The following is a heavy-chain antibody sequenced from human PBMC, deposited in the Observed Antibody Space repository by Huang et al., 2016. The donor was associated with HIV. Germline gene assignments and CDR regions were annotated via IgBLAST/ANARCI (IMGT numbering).Heavy chain of an antibody. Sequence: QITLKESGPTLVKPTQTLTLTCSFSGFSLNTGEVGVGWIRQPPGKALEWLALIYWDDDKRYSPSPKSRLTITKDTSKNQVVLTMTNMDPVDTATDYCAHGAYDTSGYFFRLRFDYWGRGTLVTVSS. V-gene: IGHV2-5*02. CDR2: IYWDDDK. CDR1: GFSLNTGEVG. CDR3: AHGAYDTSGYFFRLRFDY. D-gene: IGHD3-22*01. J-gene: IGHJ4*02.